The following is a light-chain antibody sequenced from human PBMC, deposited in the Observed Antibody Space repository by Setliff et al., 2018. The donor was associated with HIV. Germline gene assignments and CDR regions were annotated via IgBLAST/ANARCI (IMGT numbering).Light chain of an antibody. CDR3: CSYADSYTSLYV. V-gene: IGLV2-11*01. CDR1: SSDVGAYNF. Sequence: QSALTQPASVSGSPGQSVTISCTGTSSDVGAYNFVSWYQQHPGKAPKLMIYDVNKRPSGVPGRFSGSKSGNTASLTISGLQAEDEADYYCCSYADSYTSLYVFGTGTKV. J-gene: IGLJ1*01. CDR2: DVN.